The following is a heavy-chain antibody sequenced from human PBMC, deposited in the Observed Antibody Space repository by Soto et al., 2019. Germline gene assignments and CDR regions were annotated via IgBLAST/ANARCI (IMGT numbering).Heavy chain of an antibody. D-gene: IGHD2-21*02. CDR3: ACRGGACYLNWFDP. V-gene: IGHV3-11*01. CDR2: ISSSGSTI. Sequence: QVQLVESGGGLVKPGGSLRLSCAASGFTFSDYYMSWIRQAPGKGLEWLSYISSSGSTIYYADSVKGRFTISRDNAKNSLYLQMKSLRAEATAVYYCACRGGACYLNWFDPWGQGTLVTVSS. J-gene: IGHJ5*02. CDR1: GFTFSDYY.